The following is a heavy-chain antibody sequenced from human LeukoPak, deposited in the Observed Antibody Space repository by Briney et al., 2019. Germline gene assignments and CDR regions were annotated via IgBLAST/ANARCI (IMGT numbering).Heavy chain of an antibody. Sequence: SETLSLTCTVSGCSISSYYWSWIRQPAGKGLEWIGRIYTSGSTNYNPSLKSRVTMSVDTSKNQFSLKLSSVTAADTAVYYCARGWGSSGYEEFDPWGQGTLVTVSS. CDR3: ARGWGSSGYEEFDP. V-gene: IGHV4-4*07. J-gene: IGHJ5*02. D-gene: IGHD3-22*01. CDR2: IYTSGST. CDR1: GCSISSYY.